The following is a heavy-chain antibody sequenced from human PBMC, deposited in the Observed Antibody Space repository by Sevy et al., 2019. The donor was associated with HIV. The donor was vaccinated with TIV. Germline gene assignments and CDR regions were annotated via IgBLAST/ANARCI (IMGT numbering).Heavy chain of an antibody. CDR2: ISAYNGNT. Sequence: ASVKVSCKASGYTFTSYGISWVRQAPGQGLEWMGWISAYNGNTNYAQKLQGRVTMTTDTSTSTAYMELRSLRSDDTAVYYCAREGYSYDSSGFLGYWGQGTLVTVSS. CDR1: GYTFTSYG. V-gene: IGHV1-18*04. J-gene: IGHJ4*02. CDR3: AREGYSYDSSGFLGY. D-gene: IGHD3-22*01.